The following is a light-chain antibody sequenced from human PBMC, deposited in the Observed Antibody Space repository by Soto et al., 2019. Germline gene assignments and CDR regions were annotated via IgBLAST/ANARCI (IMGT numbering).Light chain of an antibody. J-gene: IGKJ1*01. CDR1: QSINTH. CDR2: AAT. V-gene: IGKV1-39*01. CDR3: QQSHRTLWT. Sequence: DIPMTQSPSSLSASVGDRVTITCRASQSINTHLNWYQQRPGKAPNLLIYAATSLQSGVPSRFSGSGSGTDFTLTIDSLQPEDFATYYCQQSHRTLWTFGQGTKVEVK.